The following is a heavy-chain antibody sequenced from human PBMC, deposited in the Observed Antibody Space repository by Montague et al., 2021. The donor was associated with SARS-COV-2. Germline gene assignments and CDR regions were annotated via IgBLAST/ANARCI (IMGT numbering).Heavy chain of an antibody. D-gene: IGHD5-12*01. CDR1: GGSISSDSYY. Sequence: TLSLTCTVSGGSISSDSYYWSWIRQPAGEGLEWIGRVYTTGSTNYNPSLKSRVTISGDTSRNQFSLRLTSVTAADTAMYYCARAVIYGGYAFDYFDFWGQGVMVTVSS. CDR2: VYTTGST. J-gene: IGHJ4*01. CDR3: ARAVIYGGYAFDYFDF. V-gene: IGHV4-61*02.